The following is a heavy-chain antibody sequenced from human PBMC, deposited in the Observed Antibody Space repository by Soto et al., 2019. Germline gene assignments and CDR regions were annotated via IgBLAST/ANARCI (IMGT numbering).Heavy chain of an antibody. CDR3: ARHVYDFWSGQGYYYYYMDV. CDR2: IYYSGST. Sequence: SETLSLTCTVSGVSISSSGYYWGWIRQPPGKGLEWIGSIYYSGSTHYNPSLKSRVTISADTSKNQFSLKLSSVTAADTAVYYCARHVYDFWSGQGYYYYYMDVWGKGTTVTVSS. V-gene: IGHV4-39*01. D-gene: IGHD3-3*01. J-gene: IGHJ6*03. CDR1: GVSISSSGYY.